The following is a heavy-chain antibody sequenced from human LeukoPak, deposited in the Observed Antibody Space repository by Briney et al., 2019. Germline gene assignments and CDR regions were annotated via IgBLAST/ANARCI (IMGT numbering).Heavy chain of an antibody. V-gene: IGHV3-11*04. CDR1: GFTFSDYY. CDR3: ARDSESGWSDY. Sequence: WGSLRLSCAASGFTFSDYYMSWIRQAPGKGLAWVSYISSSGSTIYYADSVKGRFTISRDNAKNSLYLQMNSLRAEDTAVYYCARDSESGWSDYWGQGTLVTVSS. J-gene: IGHJ4*02. CDR2: ISSSGSTI. D-gene: IGHD6-19*01.